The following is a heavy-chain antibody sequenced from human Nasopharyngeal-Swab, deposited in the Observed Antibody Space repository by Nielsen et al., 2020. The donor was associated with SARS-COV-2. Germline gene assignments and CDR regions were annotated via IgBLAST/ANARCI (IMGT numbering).Heavy chain of an antibody. V-gene: IGHV3-21*01. CDR1: GFTFTDYV. CDR3: ARGGSSFPFDY. J-gene: IGHJ4*02. D-gene: IGHD6-13*01. Sequence: GESLKISCAASGFTFTDYVMNWVRQAPGKGLEWVSSISTTSDYIYYADSVKGRFTISRDNARNSLHLQMNSLRAGDTGVYYCARGGSSFPFDYWGPGTLVTVSS. CDR2: ISTTSDYI.